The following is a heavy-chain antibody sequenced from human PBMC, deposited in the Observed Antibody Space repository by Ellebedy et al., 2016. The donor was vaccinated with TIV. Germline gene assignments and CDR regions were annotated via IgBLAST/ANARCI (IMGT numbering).Heavy chain of an antibody. CDR2: FDPEDGET. CDR3: ATYIVATMLLAAFDI. D-gene: IGHD5-12*01. Sequence: ASVKVSCKVSGYTLTELSMHWVRQAPGKGLEWMGGFDPEDGETIYAQKFQGRVTMTEDTSTDTAYMELSSLRSEDTAVYYCATYIVATMLLAAFDIWGQGTMVTVSS. CDR1: GYTLTELS. J-gene: IGHJ3*02. V-gene: IGHV1-24*01.